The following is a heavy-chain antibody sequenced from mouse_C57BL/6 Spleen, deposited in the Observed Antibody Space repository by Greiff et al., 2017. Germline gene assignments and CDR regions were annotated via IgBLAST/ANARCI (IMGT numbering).Heavy chain of an antibody. V-gene: IGHV1-64*01. CDR3: ARKRGPYYAMDY. J-gene: IGHJ4*01. CDR2: IHPNSGST. CDR1: GYTFTSYW. Sequence: QVQLQQPGAELVKPGASVKLSCKASGYTFTSYWMHWVKQRLGQGLEWIGMIHPNSGSTNYNEKFKSKATLTVDKSSSTANMELSSLTSEDSAVYYCARKRGPYYAMDYWGQGTSVTVSS.